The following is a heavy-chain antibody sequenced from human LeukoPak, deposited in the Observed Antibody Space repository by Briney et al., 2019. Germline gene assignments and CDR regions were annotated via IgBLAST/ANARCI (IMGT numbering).Heavy chain of an antibody. J-gene: IGHJ4*02. D-gene: IGHD7-27*01. CDR2: ISSSGDDT. CDR3: AKGQTWASVYFDA. CDR1: GFTFSSYA. Sequence: GGSLRLSCAASGFTFSSYAMSWVRQAPGKGLEYISAISSSGDDTLYADSVKGRFTISRDNFKNTLYLQMNSLRAEDTAVYYCAKGQTWASVYFDAWGQGTLVTVSS. V-gene: IGHV3-23*01.